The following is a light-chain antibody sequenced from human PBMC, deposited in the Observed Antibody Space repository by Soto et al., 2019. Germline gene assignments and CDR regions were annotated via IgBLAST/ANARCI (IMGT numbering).Light chain of an antibody. CDR2: GAS. V-gene: IGKV3-20*01. J-gene: IGKJ3*01. CDR1: QSVTNNF. Sequence: IVLTQSPGTLSLSPGERATLSCGASQSVTNNFLAWYQQKPGQAHRLLIYGASSRATGVQDRFSGSRSRTGFTLKISRLEPGDLAVDYCQQYGTPLFTVGPGTKVDIK. CDR3: QQYGTPLFT.